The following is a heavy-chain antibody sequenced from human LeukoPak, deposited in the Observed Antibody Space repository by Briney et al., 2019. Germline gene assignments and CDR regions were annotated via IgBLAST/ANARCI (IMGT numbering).Heavy chain of an antibody. J-gene: IGHJ4*02. CDR1: GGSISSYY. CDR2: IYYSGST. CDR3: ARSRYDILTGLLGHFDY. V-gene: IGHV4-59*01. D-gene: IGHD3-9*01. Sequence: SSETLSLTCTVSGGSISSYYWSWIRQPPGKGLEWIGYIYYSGSTNYNPSLKSRVTMSVDTSKNQFSLKLSSVTAAGTAVYYCARSRYDILTGLLGHFDYWGQGTLVTVSS.